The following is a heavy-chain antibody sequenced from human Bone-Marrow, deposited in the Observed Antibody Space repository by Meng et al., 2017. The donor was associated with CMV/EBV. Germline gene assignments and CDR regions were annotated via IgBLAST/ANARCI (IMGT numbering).Heavy chain of an antibody. CDR3: VARGKRWLQKTEPYYFDY. D-gene: IGHD5-24*01. CDR1: GGSISSSSYY. Sequence: SETLSLTCTVSGGSISSSSYYWGWIRQPPGKGLEWIGYIYYSGSTYYNPSLKSRVTISVDTSKNQFSLKLSSVTAADTAVYYCVARGKRWLQKTEPYYFDYWGQGTLITVSS. V-gene: IGHV4-30-4*08. J-gene: IGHJ4*02. CDR2: IYYSGST.